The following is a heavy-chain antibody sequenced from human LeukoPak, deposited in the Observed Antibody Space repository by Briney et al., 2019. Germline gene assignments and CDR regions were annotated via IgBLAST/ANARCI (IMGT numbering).Heavy chain of an antibody. V-gene: IGHV3-74*01. Sequence: PGGSLRLSCTASGFIFSNYWMHWVRQAPGKGLVWVSGIKSDASRTTSADSVKGRFTISRDNAKNTVYLQMDSLRAEDTAVYYCVRDYNYFDFWGQGTLVTVSS. CDR1: GFIFSNYW. J-gene: IGHJ4*02. CDR3: VRDYNYFDF. CDR2: IKSDASRT. D-gene: IGHD5-24*01.